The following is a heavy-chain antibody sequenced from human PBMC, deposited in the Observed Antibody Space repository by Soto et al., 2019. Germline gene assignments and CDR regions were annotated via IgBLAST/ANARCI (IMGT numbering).Heavy chain of an antibody. V-gene: IGHV3-7*01. CDR1: GFIFSNFW. CDR3: AVFSIAGVVDL. J-gene: IGHJ4*02. CDR2: INQDGSEK. D-gene: IGHD6-6*01. Sequence: GGSLRLSCAASGFIFSNFWINWFRQAPGKGLEWVANINQDGSEKYYVDSVKGRFTISRDNAKNSLYLQMNSLRAEDTAVYYCAVFSIAGVVDLWGQETLFTFP.